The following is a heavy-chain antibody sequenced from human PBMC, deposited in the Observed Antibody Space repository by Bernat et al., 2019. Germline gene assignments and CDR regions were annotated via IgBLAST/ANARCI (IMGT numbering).Heavy chain of an antibody. J-gene: IGHJ4*02. CDR2: IYSGGST. D-gene: IGHD6-13*01. CDR1: GFTVSSNY. Sequence: EVQLVESGGGLVQPGGSLRLSCAASGFTVSSNYMSWVRQAPGKGLEWVSVIYSGGSTDYADSVKGRFIISRDNSKNTVYLQMNSLRVEDTAVYYCAREVHLRNEGYYFDNWGQGTLVTVSS. CDR3: AREVHLRNEGYYFDN. V-gene: IGHV3-66*01.